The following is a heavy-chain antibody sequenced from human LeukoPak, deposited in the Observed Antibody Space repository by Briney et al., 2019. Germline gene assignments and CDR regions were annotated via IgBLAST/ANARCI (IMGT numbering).Heavy chain of an antibody. CDR3: AQDGPSDWLLDYHGMDV. J-gene: IGHJ6*02. CDR2: ISGSGGST. Sequence: PGGSLRLSCAASGFTFSSYAMSWVRQAPGKGLEWVSAISGSGGSTYYADSVKGRFTISRDNSKNTLYLQMNSLRAEDTAVYYCAQDGPSDWLLDYHGMDVWGQGTTVTVSS. CDR1: GFTFSSYA. V-gene: IGHV3-23*01. D-gene: IGHD3-9*01.